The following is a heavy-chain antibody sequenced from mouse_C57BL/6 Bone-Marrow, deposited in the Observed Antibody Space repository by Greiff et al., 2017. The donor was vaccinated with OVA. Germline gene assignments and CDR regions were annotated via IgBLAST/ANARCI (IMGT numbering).Heavy chain of an antibody. V-gene: IGHV1-63*01. CDR1: GYTFTNYW. CDR3: SRERIYYGSSYWYFDV. Sequence: VKLQQSGAELVRPGTSVKMSCKASGYTFTNYWIGWAKQRPGHGLEWIGVIYPGGGYTNYHEKFKGKATLTADKSSSTAYMQFSSLTSEDSAIYYCSRERIYYGSSYWYFDVWGTGTTVTVSS. CDR2: IYPGGGYT. J-gene: IGHJ1*03. D-gene: IGHD1-1*01.